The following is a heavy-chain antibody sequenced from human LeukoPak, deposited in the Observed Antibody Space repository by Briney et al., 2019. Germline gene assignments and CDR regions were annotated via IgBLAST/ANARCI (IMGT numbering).Heavy chain of an antibody. V-gene: IGHV3-33*01. Sequence: GGSLRLSCAASGFTFSSNGMHWVRQAPGKGLEWVAVIWYDGSNKYYADSVKGRFTISRDNSKNTLYLQMNSLRAEDTAVYYCARQDSGYYYVDYWGQGTLVTVSS. J-gene: IGHJ4*02. CDR3: ARQDSGYYYVDY. CDR2: IWYDGSNK. CDR1: GFTFSSNG. D-gene: IGHD3-22*01.